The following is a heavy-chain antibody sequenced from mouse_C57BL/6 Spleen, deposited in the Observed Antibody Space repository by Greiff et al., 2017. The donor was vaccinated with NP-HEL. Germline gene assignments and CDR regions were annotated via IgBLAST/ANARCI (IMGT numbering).Heavy chain of an antibody. CDR3: AVYDGAY. D-gene: IGHD2-3*01. CDR1: GYTFTDYY. J-gene: IGHJ3*01. CDR2: INPYNGGT. V-gene: IGHV1-19*01. Sequence: VQLKESGPVLVKPGASVKMSCKASGYTFTDYYMNWVKQSHGKSLEWIGVINPYNGGTSYNQKFKGKATLTVDKSSSTAYMGLNSLTSEDSAVYYCAVYDGAYWGQGTLVTVSA.